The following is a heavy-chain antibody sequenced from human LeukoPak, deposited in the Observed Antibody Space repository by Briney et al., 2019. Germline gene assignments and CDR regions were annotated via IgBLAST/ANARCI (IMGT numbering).Heavy chain of an antibody. Sequence: GGSLRLSCAASGFTFDDYAMPWVRQAPGKGLEWVSGISWNSGSIGHADSVKGRFTISRDNAKNSLYLQMNSLRAEDTALYYCAKDRGDRSGGSCFDYWGQGTLVTVSS. V-gene: IGHV3-9*01. CDR1: GFTFDDYA. CDR2: ISWNSGSI. CDR3: AKDRGDRSGGSCFDY. J-gene: IGHJ4*02. D-gene: IGHD2-15*01.